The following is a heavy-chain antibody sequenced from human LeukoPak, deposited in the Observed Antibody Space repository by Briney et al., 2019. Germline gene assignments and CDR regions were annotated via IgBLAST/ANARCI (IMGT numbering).Heavy chain of an antibody. D-gene: IGHD6-19*01. CDR2: ISNGGDRT. Sequence: GGSLRLSCAASGFPFSSYAMTWVRQAPGKGLEWVSGISNGGDRTYYADSVKGRFTISRDNSKNTVYLQMDSLRAEDTAVYYCAKDSPRSNGWFYFDHWGPGALVTVSS. CDR3: AKDSPRSNGWFYFDH. V-gene: IGHV3-23*01. J-gene: IGHJ4*02. CDR1: GFPFSSYA.